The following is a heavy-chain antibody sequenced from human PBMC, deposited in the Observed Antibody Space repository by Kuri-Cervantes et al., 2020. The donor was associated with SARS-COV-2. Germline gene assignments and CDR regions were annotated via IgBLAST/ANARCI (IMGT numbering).Heavy chain of an antibody. D-gene: IGHD1/OR15-1a*01. Sequence: ASVKVSCKASGYTSTGYYLHWVRQAPGQGLGWMGWIKSNSGGTNYAQNFQGWVTMTRDTSISTAYMELSRLKSDDTAVYYCARPKGLAGTGHYYGLDVWGQGTTVTVSS. CDR2: IKSNSGGT. V-gene: IGHV1-2*04. J-gene: IGHJ6*02. CDR1: GYTSTGYY. CDR3: ARPKGLAGTGHYYGLDV.